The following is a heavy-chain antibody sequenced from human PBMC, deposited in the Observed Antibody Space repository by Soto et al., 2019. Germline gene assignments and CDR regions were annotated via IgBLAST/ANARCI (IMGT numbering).Heavy chain of an antibody. CDR3: ASGLSGDKVDQ. V-gene: IGHV4-30-4*01. Sequence: QVQLQESGPGLVKPSQTLSLTCTVSGGSISDGAYYWSWIRQPPGKGLEWIGYIYDSGNTYNNPSLKSRLTISVDTSKNHFSLNLNSVTAADTAVYYCASGLSGDKVDQWGQGTLVTVSS. D-gene: IGHD2-21*01. CDR1: GGSISDGAYY. J-gene: IGHJ4*02. CDR2: IYDSGNT.